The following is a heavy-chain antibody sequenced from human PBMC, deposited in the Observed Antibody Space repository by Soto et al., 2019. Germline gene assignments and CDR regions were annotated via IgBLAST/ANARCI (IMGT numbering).Heavy chain of an antibody. Sequence: QVQLQQWGAGLLKPSETLSLTCAVYGGFVSSGSYYWSWIRQPPGKGLEWIGEMSHSGGTHFNPSLKSRVTISVDTSKNQFSLKMSSVTAADTALYYCARVEQGTATTVVEAFDIWGPGTMVTVSS. CDR1: GGFVSSGSYY. J-gene: IGHJ3*02. CDR3: ARVEQGTATTVVEAFDI. V-gene: IGHV4-34*01. D-gene: IGHD1-1*01. CDR2: MSHSGGT.